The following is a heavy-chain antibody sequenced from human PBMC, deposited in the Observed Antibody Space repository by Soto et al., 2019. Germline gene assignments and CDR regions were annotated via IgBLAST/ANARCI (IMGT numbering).Heavy chain of an antibody. V-gene: IGHV1-18*01. J-gene: IGHJ4*02. CDR2: ISAYNGNT. D-gene: IGHD6-19*01. CDR3: ARRTRSAWYFCDY. Sequence: QVQLVQSGGEVKMPGASVKVSCKASGYTFTSYHITWVRQAPGQGLEWMGWISAYNGNTNYAQNFQGRVSMTTDSSTTTAYMELRNLRADDTAVYDCARRTRSAWYFCDYWGLGTLVTVSS. CDR1: GYTFTSYH.